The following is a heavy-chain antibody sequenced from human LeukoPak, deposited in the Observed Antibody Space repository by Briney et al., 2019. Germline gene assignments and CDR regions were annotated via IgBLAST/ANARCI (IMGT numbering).Heavy chain of an antibody. Sequence: RGSLRLSCVASGFTFSHYSMNWVRQAPGKGLEWVSAVSGSGGSTYYADSVKGRFTISRDNSKNTLYLQMNSLRAEDTAVYYCARVRPNYYDSSDAFDIWGQGTMVTVSS. V-gene: IGHV3-23*01. D-gene: IGHD3-22*01. CDR1: GFTFSHYS. CDR3: ARVRPNYYDSSDAFDI. J-gene: IGHJ3*02. CDR2: VSGSGGST.